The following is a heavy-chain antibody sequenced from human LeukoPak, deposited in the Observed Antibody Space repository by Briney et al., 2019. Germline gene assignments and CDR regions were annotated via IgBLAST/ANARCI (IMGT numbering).Heavy chain of an antibody. J-gene: IGHJ5*02. CDR3: ARDRHMVRGSSWFDP. D-gene: IGHD3-10*01. CDR2: IYHSGST. CDR1: GYSISSGYY. Sequence: PSETLSLTCAVSGYSISSGYYWGWIRQPPGKGLEWIGSIYHSGSTYYNPSLKSRVTISVDTSKNQFSLKLSSVTAADTAVYYCARDRHMVRGSSWFDPWGQGTLVTVSS. V-gene: IGHV4-38-2*02.